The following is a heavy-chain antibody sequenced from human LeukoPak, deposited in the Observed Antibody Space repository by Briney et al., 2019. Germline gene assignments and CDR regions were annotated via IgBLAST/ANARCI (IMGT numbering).Heavy chain of an antibody. CDR1: GGSISSYY. CDR2: MYYSGST. Sequence: SETLSLTCTVSGGSISSYYWSWIRQPPGKGLEWIGYMYYSGSTNYNPSTNYNPSLKSRVTISVDTSKNQFSLKLSSVTAADTAVYYCAREGFVRAAAGLDYWGQGTLVTVSS. V-gene: IGHV4-59*12. J-gene: IGHJ4*02. D-gene: IGHD6-13*01. CDR3: AREGFVRAAAGLDY.